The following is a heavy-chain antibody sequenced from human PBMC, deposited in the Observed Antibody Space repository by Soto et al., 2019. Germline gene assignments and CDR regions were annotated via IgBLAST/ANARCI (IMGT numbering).Heavy chain of an antibody. CDR2: VYHTGDT. CDR1: GGTVASSHW. J-gene: IGHJ5*02. Sequence: ASETLSLTCGVCGGTVASSHWWSWVRQSPGRGLEWIGNVYHTGDTNFNPSLQSRVTFSVDKSNNQFSLRLTSVTAADTAVYFCAREIVTAGGNNYFDPWGPGTLVTVSS. D-gene: IGHD2-21*02. V-gene: IGHV4-4*02. CDR3: AREIVTAGGNNYFDP.